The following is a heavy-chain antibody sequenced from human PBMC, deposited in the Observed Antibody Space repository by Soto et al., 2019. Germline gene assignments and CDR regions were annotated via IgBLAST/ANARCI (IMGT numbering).Heavy chain of an antibody. J-gene: IGHJ4*02. CDR3: AVITIFGVVIDGTELDY. V-gene: IGHV1-58*01. Sequence: GASVKVSCKASGFTFTSSAVQWVRQARGQRLEWIGWIVVGSGNTNYAQKFQERATITRDMSTSTAYMELSSLRSEDTAVYYCAVITIFGVVIDGTELDYWGQGTLVTVSS. D-gene: IGHD3-3*01. CDR2: IVVGSGNT. CDR1: GFTFTSSA.